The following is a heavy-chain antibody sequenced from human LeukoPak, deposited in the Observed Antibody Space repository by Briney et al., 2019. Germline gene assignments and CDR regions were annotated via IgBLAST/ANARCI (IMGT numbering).Heavy chain of an antibody. Sequence: PSETLSLTCTVSGGSISSYYWSWIRQPAGKGLEWIGRIYTSGSTNYNPPLKSRVTMSVDTSKNQFSLKLSSVTAADTAVYYCARHRSKWLQSSFDYWGQGTLVTVSS. V-gene: IGHV4-4*07. CDR2: IYTSGST. CDR3: ARHRSKWLQSSFDY. D-gene: IGHD5-24*01. CDR1: GGSISSYY. J-gene: IGHJ4*02.